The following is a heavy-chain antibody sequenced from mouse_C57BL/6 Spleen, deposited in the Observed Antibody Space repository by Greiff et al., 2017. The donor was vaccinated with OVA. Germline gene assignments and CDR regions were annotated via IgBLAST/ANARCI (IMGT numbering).Heavy chain of an antibody. CDR2: ISSGGSYT. CDR1: GFTFSSYG. Sequence: EVMLVESGGDLVKPGGSLKLSCAASGFTFSSYGMSWVRQTPDKRLEWVATISSGGSYTYYPDSVKGRFTISRDNAKNTLYLQMSSLKSEDTAMYYCARQSLYYGSSYDYFDYWGQGTTLTVSS. CDR3: ARQSLYYGSSYDYFDY. V-gene: IGHV5-6*02. J-gene: IGHJ2*01. D-gene: IGHD1-1*01.